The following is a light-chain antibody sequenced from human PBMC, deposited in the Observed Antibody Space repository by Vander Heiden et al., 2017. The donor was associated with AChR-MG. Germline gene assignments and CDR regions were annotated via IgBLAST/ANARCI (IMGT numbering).Light chain of an antibody. V-gene: IGLV2-18*02. CDR2: EVS. CDR1: SRDVGSYNL. Sequence: QSALTQPPSVSGSPGQSVTISCTRTSRDVGSYNLVPWYQQPPGTAPKLMIYEVSNRPSGVPDRFSGSKSGNTASLTISGLQAEDEADYYCSSYTSSSPPVFGGGTKLTVL. J-gene: IGLJ3*02. CDR3: SSYTSSSPPV.